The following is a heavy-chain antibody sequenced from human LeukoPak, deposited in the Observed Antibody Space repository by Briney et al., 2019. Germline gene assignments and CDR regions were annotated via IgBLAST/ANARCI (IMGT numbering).Heavy chain of an antibody. D-gene: IGHD3-22*01. Sequence: GGSLGLSCVASGFTFSYYAFHWVRLAPGKGLEWVAVISFDGNDKYYADSVKGRFTISRDNSRSTLYLQMNSLRLEDTAVYYCARHCDSSGYPQAAYRYYYIDVWGKGTTVTVSS. J-gene: IGHJ6*03. CDR1: GFTFSYYA. CDR2: ISFDGNDK. CDR3: ARHCDSSGYPQAAYRYYYIDV. V-gene: IGHV3-30-3*01.